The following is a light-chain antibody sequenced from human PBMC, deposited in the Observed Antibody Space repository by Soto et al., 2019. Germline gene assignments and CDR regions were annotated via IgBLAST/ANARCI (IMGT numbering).Light chain of an antibody. CDR1: SSDVGGYNY. V-gene: IGLV2-14*01. CDR3: SSYTTTNTL. J-gene: IGLJ3*02. Sequence: QSVLTQPASVSGSPGQSITISCTGTSSDVGGYNYVSWYQQHPGKAPKLMIYEVTKRPSGVSNRFSGSKSGNTASLTISGLQAEEESDYYCSSYTTTNTLFGGGTKLTVL. CDR2: EVT.